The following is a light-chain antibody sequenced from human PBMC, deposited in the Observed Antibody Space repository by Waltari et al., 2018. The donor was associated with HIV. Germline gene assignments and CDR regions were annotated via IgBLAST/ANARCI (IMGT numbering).Light chain of an antibody. CDR3: SSYTTGSTLV. CDR1: SSDVGGYDY. V-gene: IGLV2-14*01. Sequence: QSALTQPASVSGSPGQSIPISCTGTSSDVGGYDYVSWYQQDPGKAPKVIIYDVSKRPSGVSNRFSGSKSGNTASLTISGLQAEDEADYYCSSYTTGSTLVFGGGTTVTVL. CDR2: DVS. J-gene: IGLJ3*02.